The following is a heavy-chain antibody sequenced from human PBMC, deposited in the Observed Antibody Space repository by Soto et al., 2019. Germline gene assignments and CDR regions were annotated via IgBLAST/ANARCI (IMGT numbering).Heavy chain of an antibody. CDR3: ARPDSSSWAAPFGS. D-gene: IGHD6-13*01. Sequence: SLPCGISSATISTVGYSWVWIRQSPRKALEWIGHTYHSGNTYFNPSLRSRVTISFDTSKNQFSLRLTSVTASDTAVYYCARPDSSSWAAPFGSWGQGTLVTVSS. J-gene: IGHJ4*02. CDR2: TYHSGNT. CDR1: SATISTVGYS. V-gene: IGHV4-30-2*03.